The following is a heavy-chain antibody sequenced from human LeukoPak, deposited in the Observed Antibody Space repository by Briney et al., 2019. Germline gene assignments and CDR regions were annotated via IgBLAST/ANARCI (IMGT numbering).Heavy chain of an antibody. J-gene: IGHJ4*02. V-gene: IGHV3-74*01. CDR1: GITFSTYW. CDR2: INSNGRST. CDR3: AKVGSGSYSYGSGSSHHFDY. D-gene: IGHD3-10*01. Sequence: GGSLRLSCAASGITFSTYWMHWVRQVPGKGLVWVSGINSNGRSTTYADSVKGRFTISRDNAKNTLYLQMNSLRAEDTAVYYCAKVGSGSYSYGSGSSHHFDYWGQGTLVTVSS.